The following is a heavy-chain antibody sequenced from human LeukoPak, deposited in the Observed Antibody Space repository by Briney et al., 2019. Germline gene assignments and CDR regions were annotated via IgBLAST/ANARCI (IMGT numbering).Heavy chain of an antibody. V-gene: IGHV1-2*02. Sequence: GASVKVSCKASGYTFTGYYMHWVRQAPGQGLEWMGWIYPNSGGTNYAQKFQGRVTMTRDTSISTAYMELSRLRSDDTAVYFCARKSSSGWNFDYWGQGTLVTVSS. D-gene: IGHD6-19*01. CDR3: ARKSSSGWNFDY. CDR1: GYTFTGYY. J-gene: IGHJ4*02. CDR2: IYPNSGGT.